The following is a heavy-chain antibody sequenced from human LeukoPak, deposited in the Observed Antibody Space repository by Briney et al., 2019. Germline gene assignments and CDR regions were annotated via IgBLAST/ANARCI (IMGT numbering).Heavy chain of an antibody. CDR2: INAGNGDT. CDR1: GYTFTSYA. J-gene: IGHJ4*02. D-gene: IGHD2-2*01. Sequence: ASVKVSCKASGYTFTSYAIHWVRQAPGQRPEWMGWINAGNGDTKYSQKFQGRVTITRDKSASTAYMELRSLISEDTAVYYCIRGYCGTTACYPFDYWGQGTLVTVSS. CDR3: IRGYCGTTACYPFDY. V-gene: IGHV1-3*01.